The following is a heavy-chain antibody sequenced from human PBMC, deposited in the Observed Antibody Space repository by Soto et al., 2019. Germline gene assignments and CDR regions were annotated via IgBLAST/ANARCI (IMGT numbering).Heavy chain of an antibody. CDR2: FDPEDGET. Sequence: GAAGKVSCKVSGYTRTEVSRHWVRQAPGEGREGMGGFDPEDGETIYAQKFQGRVTMTEDTSTDTAYMELSSLRSEDTAVYYCATASHYYDSSGYFPRGRSFDYWGQGALVT. V-gene: IGHV1-24*01. CDR1: GYTRTEVS. D-gene: IGHD3-22*01. CDR3: ATASHYYDSSGYFPRGRSFDY. J-gene: IGHJ4*02.